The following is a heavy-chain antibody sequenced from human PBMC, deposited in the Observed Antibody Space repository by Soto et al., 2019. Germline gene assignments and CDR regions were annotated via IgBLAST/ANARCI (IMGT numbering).Heavy chain of an antibody. CDR2: INAGNGNT. J-gene: IGHJ4*02. V-gene: IGHV1-3*01. CDR1: GCTFTSYA. CDR3: ARVGGGCSSTSCYDSFDY. Sequence: QVQLVQSGAEVKKPGASVKVSCKASGCTFTSYAMHWVRQAPGQRLEWMGWINAGNGNTKYSQKFQGRVTITRDTSASTAYMELSSLRSEDTAVYYCARVGGGCSSTSCYDSFDYWGQGTLVTVSS. D-gene: IGHD2-2*01.